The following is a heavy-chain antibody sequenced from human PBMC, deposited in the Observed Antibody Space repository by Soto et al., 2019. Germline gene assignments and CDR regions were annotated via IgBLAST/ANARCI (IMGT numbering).Heavy chain of an antibody. CDR1: GFTINTYH. CDR2: IWSDGSNK. J-gene: IGHJ4*02. CDR3: ARIGSWALNFDY. D-gene: IGHD1-1*01. Sequence: PGGSLRLSCAASGFTINTYHMHWVRQAPGKGLQWVAVIWSDGSNKYYADSVKGRFTISRDNSKNTLYLQMNSLRVEDTAVYYCARIGSWALNFDYWGQGTLVTVSS. V-gene: IGHV3-33*01.